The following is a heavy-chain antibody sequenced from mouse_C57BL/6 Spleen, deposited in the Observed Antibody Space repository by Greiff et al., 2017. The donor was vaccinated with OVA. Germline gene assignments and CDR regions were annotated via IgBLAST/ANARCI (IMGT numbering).Heavy chain of an antibody. Sequence: VQLQQSGAELVRPGTSVKVSCKASGYAFTNYLIEWVKQRPGQGLEWIGVINPGSGGTNYNEKFKGKATLTADKSSSTAYMQLSSLTSEDSAVYFCARIHYGYDGYAMDYWGQGTSVTVSS. V-gene: IGHV1-54*01. CDR2: INPGSGGT. CDR1: GYAFTNYL. CDR3: ARIHYGYDGYAMDY. J-gene: IGHJ4*01. D-gene: IGHD2-2*01.